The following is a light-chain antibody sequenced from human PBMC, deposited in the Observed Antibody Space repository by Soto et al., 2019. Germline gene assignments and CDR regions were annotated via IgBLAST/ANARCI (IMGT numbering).Light chain of an antibody. CDR3: LQGTHWPWT. CDR1: QGLVYSDGNTF. V-gene: IGKV2-30*01. CDR2: QVS. J-gene: IGKJ1*01. Sequence: DVVMTQSPLSLSVTLGQPASISGRSSQGLVYSDGNTFLNWVHQRPGQSPRRLIYQVSNRDSGVPDRCSGSGSGTDYTLTISRVEAEDVGIYYCLQGTHWPWTFGQVTKVEIK.